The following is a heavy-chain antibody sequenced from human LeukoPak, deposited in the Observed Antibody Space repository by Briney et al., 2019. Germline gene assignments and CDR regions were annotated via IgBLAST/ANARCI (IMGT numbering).Heavy chain of an antibody. V-gene: IGHV4-4*02. CDR1: GGSISSNNW. D-gene: IGHD3-3*01. J-gene: IGHJ4*02. CDR3: ARGAEYYDIWRGYAGYSDY. CDR2: IYHSGTT. Sequence: SETLSPTCAVSGGSISSNNWWNWVRQPPGKGLEWIGEIYHSGTTNYNPSLRSRVTISLDRSKKKSSLKLTSVTAADTAVYFCARGAEYYDIWRGYAGYSDYWGQGISVTVSS.